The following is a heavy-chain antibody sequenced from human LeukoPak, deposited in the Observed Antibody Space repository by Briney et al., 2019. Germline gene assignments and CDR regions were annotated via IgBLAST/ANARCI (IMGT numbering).Heavy chain of an antibody. CDR1: GGSINSYY. Sequence: SETLSLTCTVSGGSINSYYWSWIRQPPGKGLKWIGYISYSGTTNYSPSLNSRVTISLDTSKNQFSLKLTSVTAADTAVYYCARTTTTFDYWGQGTLVTVSS. V-gene: IGHV4-59*01. CDR2: ISYSGTT. J-gene: IGHJ4*02. D-gene: IGHD4-17*01. CDR3: ARTTTTFDY.